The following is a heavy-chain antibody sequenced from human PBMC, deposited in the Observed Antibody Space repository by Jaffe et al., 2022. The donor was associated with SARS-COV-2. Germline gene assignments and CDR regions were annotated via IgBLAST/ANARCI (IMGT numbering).Heavy chain of an antibody. D-gene: IGHD4-17*01. CDR3: ARRMTTVTTEAFDI. CDR2: IKQDGSEK. J-gene: IGHJ3*02. CDR1: GFTFSSYW. Sequence: EVQLVESGGGLVQPGGSLRLSCAASGFTFSSYWMSWVRQAPGKGLEWVANIKQDGSEKYYVDSVKGRFTISRDNAKNSLYLQMNSLRAEDTAVYYCARRMTTVTTEAFDIWGQGTMVTVSS. V-gene: IGHV3-7*03.